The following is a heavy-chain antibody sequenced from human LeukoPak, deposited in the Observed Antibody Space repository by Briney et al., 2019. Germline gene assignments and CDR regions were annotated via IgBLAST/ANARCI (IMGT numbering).Heavy chain of an antibody. CDR3: ACGEPGKVIKT. J-gene: IGHJ5*02. D-gene: IGHD7-27*01. V-gene: IGHV1-8*01. CDR1: GYTFTSYD. Sequence: ASVKVSCKASGYTFTSYDVNWVRQATGQGLEWMGWMNPNSGNTGYAQKFQGQITMTRNTSITTAYMELSSLRSEDTAVYYCACGEPGKVIKTWGRGTLVTVSS. CDR2: MNPNSGNT.